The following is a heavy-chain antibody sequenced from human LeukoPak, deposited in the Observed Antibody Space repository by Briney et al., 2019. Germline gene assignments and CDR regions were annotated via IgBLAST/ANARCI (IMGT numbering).Heavy chain of an antibody. J-gene: IGHJ4*02. V-gene: IGHV1-8*01. Sequence: GASVKVSCKASGYTFTSYDINWVRQATGQGLEWMGGMNPNRGNTGYAQKFQGRVTMTRNTSISTAYMELSSLRSEDTAVYYCARFGEYVWGSYRSDYWGQGTLVTVSS. D-gene: IGHD3-16*02. CDR1: GYTFTSYD. CDR3: ARFGEYVWGSYRSDY. CDR2: MNPNRGNT.